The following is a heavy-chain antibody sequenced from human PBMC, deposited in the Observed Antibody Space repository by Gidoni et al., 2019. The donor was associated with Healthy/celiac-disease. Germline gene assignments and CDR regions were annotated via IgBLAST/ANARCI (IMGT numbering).Heavy chain of an antibody. Sequence: FSSYAMSWVRQAPGKGLEWVSAISGSGGSTYYADSVKGRFTISRDNSKNTLYLQMNSLRAEDTAVYYCAKVRVGASTGLYDYWGQGTLVTVSS. D-gene: IGHD1-26*01. V-gene: IGHV3-23*01. J-gene: IGHJ4*02. CDR1: FSSYA. CDR2: ISGSGGST. CDR3: AKVRVGASTGLYDY.